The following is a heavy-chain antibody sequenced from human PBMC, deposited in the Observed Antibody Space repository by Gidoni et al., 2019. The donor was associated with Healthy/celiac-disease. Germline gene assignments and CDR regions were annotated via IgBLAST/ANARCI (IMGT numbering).Heavy chain of an antibody. Sequence: EVQLLEYGGGLVQPGGSLRLSCAASGFTFSSYAMSWVRQAPGKGLEWVSAISGRCGSKYYADSVKGRFTISRDNSKNTLYLQMNSLRAEDTAVYYCAKDMGIAVAGTDWFDPWGQGTLVTVSS. CDR3: AKDMGIAVAGTDWFDP. CDR1: GFTFSSYA. J-gene: IGHJ5*02. V-gene: IGHV3-23*01. CDR2: ISGRCGSK. D-gene: IGHD6-19*01.